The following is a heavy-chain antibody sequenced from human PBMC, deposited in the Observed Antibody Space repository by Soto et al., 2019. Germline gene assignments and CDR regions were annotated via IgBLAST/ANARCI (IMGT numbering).Heavy chain of an antibody. CDR1: GFTFSSYS. V-gene: IGHV3-48*02. J-gene: IGHJ3*02. D-gene: IGHD2-2*01. CDR3: ARDPGGYCSSTSCPDSFDI. Sequence: GGSLRLSCAASGFTFSSYSMNWVRQAPGKGLEWVSYISSSSSTIYYADSVKGRFTISRDNAKNSLYLQMNSLRDDDTALYYCARDPGGYCSSTSCPDSFDIWGQGTMVTVSS. CDR2: ISSSSSTI.